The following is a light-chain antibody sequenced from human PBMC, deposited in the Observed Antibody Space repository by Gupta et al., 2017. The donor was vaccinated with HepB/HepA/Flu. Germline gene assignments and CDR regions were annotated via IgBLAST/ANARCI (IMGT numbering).Light chain of an antibody. CDR3: CSYGDSSAFV. J-gene: IGLJ1*01. Sequence: QSVLPQPASVSGSPGQSITISCTGTRFDVGNYHLVSWHQQDPGKTHHLIIFEVSKRPAGVSNRFSGSKSGNTASLTISGLQKEDEADYYCCSYGDSSAFVIGTGTTLSVL. CDR1: RFDVGNYHL. V-gene: IGLV2-23*02. CDR2: EVS.